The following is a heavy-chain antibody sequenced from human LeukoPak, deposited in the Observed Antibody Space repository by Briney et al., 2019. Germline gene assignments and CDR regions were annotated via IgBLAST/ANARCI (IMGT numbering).Heavy chain of an antibody. CDR1: GFTFTSYS. CDR3: AKDRYGDYSHYYYYGMDV. Sequence: PGGSLRLSCAASGFTFTSYSMNWVRQAPGKGLEWVSTISGGGGSTYYADSVKGRFTISKDNSKNTLYLQMNSLRAEGTAVYYCAKDRYGDYSHYYYYGMDVWGQGTTVTVSS. CDR2: ISGGGGST. D-gene: IGHD4-17*01. J-gene: IGHJ6*02. V-gene: IGHV3-23*01.